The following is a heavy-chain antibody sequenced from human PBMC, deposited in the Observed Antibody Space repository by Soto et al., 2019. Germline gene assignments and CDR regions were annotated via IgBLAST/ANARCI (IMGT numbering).Heavy chain of an antibody. V-gene: IGHV3-21*01. Sequence: GGTLRLSCAASGFTFRSYSMNWVRRAPGKGLEWVSSISSSSSYIYYADSVKGRFTISRDNAKNSLYLQMNSLRAEDTAVYYCARDGGSERYYYYYGMDAWGKGTTV. J-gene: IGHJ6*04. CDR1: GFTFRSYS. CDR2: ISSSSSYI. D-gene: IGHD3-3*01. CDR3: ARDGGSERYYYYYGMDA.